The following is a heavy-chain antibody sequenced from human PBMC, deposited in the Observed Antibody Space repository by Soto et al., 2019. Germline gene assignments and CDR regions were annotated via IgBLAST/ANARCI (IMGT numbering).Heavy chain of an antibody. Sequence: SGPTLVKPTQTLTLTCTFSGFSLSTSGVGVGWIRQPPGKALEWLALIYWNDDKRYSPSLKSRLTITKDTSKNQVVLTMTNMDPVDTATYYCAHRQIVGATRGSFDYWGQGTLVTVSS. J-gene: IGHJ4*02. CDR1: GFSLSTSGVG. V-gene: IGHV2-5*01. D-gene: IGHD1-26*01. CDR2: IYWNDDK. CDR3: AHRQIVGATRGSFDY.